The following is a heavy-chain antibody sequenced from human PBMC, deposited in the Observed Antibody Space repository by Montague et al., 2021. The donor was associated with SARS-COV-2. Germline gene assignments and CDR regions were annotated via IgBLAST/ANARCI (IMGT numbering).Heavy chain of an antibody. J-gene: IGHJ5*02. CDR1: GGSFTSIN. CDR2: VFYSGYT. CDR3: ARTKRGLIAATPVYSFDP. Sequence: SETLSLTCTLSGGSFTSINWSWVRQAPAKGLEWIGIVFYSGYTNYSPSXXRRVIIFLDASRNELSLQLASVTAADTAVYYCARTKRGLIAATPVYSFDPWGQGTLVTVSS. D-gene: IGHD2-15*01. V-gene: IGHV4-59*08.